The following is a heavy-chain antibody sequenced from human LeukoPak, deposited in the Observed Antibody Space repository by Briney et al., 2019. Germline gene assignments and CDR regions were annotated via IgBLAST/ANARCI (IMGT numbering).Heavy chain of an antibody. CDR2: IKQDGVDK. D-gene: IGHD5-12*01. CDR1: GFSFSLSY. J-gene: IGHJ4*02. V-gene: IGHV3-7*01. Sequence: GGSLRLSRAASGFSFSLSYMNWVRHAPGKGLEWVATIKQDGVDKYYVDSVKGRFTISRDTAKNSLFLQMNSLRAEDTAVYYCARDPSRYDLDYWGQGTLVTVSS. CDR3: ARDPSRYDLDY.